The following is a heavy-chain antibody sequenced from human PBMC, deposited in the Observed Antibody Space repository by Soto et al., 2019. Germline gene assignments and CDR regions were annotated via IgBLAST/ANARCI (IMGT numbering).Heavy chain of an antibody. CDR3: ARRAGTMVRGVIGY. CDR1: GGSFSGYY. CDR2: INHSGST. J-gene: IGHJ4*02. V-gene: IGHV4-34*01. Sequence: QVQLQQWGAGLLKPSETLSLTCAVYGGSFSGYYWSWIRQPPGKGLEWIGEINHSGSTNYNPSLKSRVTLSVDTSKNQFSLKLSSVTAADTAVYYCARRAGTMVRGVIGYWGQGTLVTVSS. D-gene: IGHD3-10*01.